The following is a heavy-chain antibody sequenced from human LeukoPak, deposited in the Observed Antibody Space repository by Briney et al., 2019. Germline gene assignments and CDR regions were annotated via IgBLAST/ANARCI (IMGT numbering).Heavy chain of an antibody. CDR1: GFTFTHYG. Sequence: GGSLRLSCAASGFTFTHYGFHWVRQAPGKGLEWVALIGVDGTMKYYADSVRGRFTISRDNSKNSLYLEMNSLKTEDTAVYYCVLVIVPDAVWHFDVWGRGTLVTVSS. CDR3: VLVIVPDAVWHFDV. V-gene: IGHV3-30*02. CDR2: IGVDGTMK. J-gene: IGHJ2*01. D-gene: IGHD2-2*01.